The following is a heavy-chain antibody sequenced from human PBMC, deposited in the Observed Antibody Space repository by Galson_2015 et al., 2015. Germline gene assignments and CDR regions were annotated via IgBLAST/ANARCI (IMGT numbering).Heavy chain of an antibody. CDR1: GDSVSSNSVA. Sequence: CAISGDSVSSNSVAWNWIRQSPSRGLEWLGRTFYRSKWYHDYAVSVKSRITINPDTSRNQFSLQLNSVTPEDTAVYYCIRSDYGSGTPSGGQGTRVPVPS. CDR2: TFYRSKWYH. CDR3: IRSDYGSGTPS. J-gene: IGHJ4*02. D-gene: IGHD3-10*01. V-gene: IGHV6-1*01.